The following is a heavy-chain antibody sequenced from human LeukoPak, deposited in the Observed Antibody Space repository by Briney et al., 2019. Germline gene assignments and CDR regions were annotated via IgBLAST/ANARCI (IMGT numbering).Heavy chain of an antibody. D-gene: IGHD6-13*01. CDR3: ARYSSSWYIHY. V-gene: IGHV3-11*06. CDR1: GFTFSDYY. J-gene: IGHJ4*02. Sequence: GGSLRLSCAASGFTFSDYYMSWIRQAPGKGLEWVSYISSSSSYTNYADSVKGRFTISRDNAKNSLYLQMNSLRAEDTAVYYCARYSSSWYIHYWGQGTLVTVSS. CDR2: ISSSSSYT.